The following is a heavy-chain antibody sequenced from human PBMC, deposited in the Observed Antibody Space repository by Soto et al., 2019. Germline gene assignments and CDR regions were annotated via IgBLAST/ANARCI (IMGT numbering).Heavy chain of an antibody. D-gene: IGHD6-6*01. CDR1: GGSVNSDNFY. V-gene: IGHV4-61*01. CDR3: AREFSNSPEDFDS. Sequence: QVHLQESGPGQVKPSETLSLICTVSGGSVNSDNFYWRWIRQPPGLGLEWIGYIYYTGSTNYNPSLKSRVTISIDTPRNQFSLKLSSVTAPDTAVYYCAREFSNSPEDFDSWGQGSLVTVSS. J-gene: IGHJ4*02. CDR2: IYYTGST.